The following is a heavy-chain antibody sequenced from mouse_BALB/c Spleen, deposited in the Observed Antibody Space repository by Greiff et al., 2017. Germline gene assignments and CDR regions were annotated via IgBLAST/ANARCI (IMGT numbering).Heavy chain of an antibody. CDR3: AVGAMDY. CDR2: ISSGSSTI. CDR1: GFTFSSFG. Sequence: EVQLQESGGGLVQPGGSRKLSCAASGFTFSSFGMHWVRQAPEKGLEWVAYISSGSSTIYYADTVKGRFTISRDNPKNTLFLQMTSLRSEDTAMYYCAVGAMDYWGQGTSVTVSS. V-gene: IGHV5-17*02. J-gene: IGHJ4*01.